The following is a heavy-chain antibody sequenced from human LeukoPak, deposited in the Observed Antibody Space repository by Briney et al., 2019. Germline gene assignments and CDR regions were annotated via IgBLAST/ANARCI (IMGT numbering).Heavy chain of an antibody. CDR3: AREVVATASAFDC. D-gene: IGHD2-21*01. CDR2: IKDDGSVK. V-gene: IGHV3-7*03. J-gene: IGHJ4*02. CDR1: GFSFSSFW. Sequence: GGSLRLSCIASGFSFSSFWMSWVRQAPGKGLEWVANIKDDGSVKNHVDSLKGRFSISRDNARNSLYLQISSLRAEDTAVYYCAREVVATASAFDCWGQGTLVTVSS.